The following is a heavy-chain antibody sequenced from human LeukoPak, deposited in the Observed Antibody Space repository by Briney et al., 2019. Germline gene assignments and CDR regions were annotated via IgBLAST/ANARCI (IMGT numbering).Heavy chain of an antibody. J-gene: IGHJ4*02. CDR1: GFTFSNYW. Sequence: GGALRLSCSASGFTFSNYWMTWVRQSPGKGLEWVAIIKHDGSAKYCVDSVKGRFTISRDNAKNSLYLQMSSLRAEDTAVYYCARGGHRQKEFWGQGTLVTVSS. CDR2: IKHDGSAK. V-gene: IGHV3-7*01. CDR3: ARGGHRQKEF. D-gene: IGHD3-10*01.